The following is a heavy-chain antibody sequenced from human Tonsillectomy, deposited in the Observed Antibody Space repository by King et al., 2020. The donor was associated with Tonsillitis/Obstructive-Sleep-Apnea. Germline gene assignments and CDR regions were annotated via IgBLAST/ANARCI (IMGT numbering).Heavy chain of an antibody. D-gene: IGHD4-17*01. Sequence: QLVQSGAEVKKPGSSVKVSCKASGGTFSSYAISWVRQAPGQGLVWMGGIIPIFVTSNYAQKFQGRVTITADESTSTGYMELSSLRSEDTAVYYCAREREADDYGDYDAPWNSSAFDIWGQGTMVTVSS. V-gene: IGHV1-69*01. CDR1: GGTFSSYA. J-gene: IGHJ3*02. CDR3: AREREADDYGDYDAPWNSSAFDI. CDR2: IIPIFVTS.